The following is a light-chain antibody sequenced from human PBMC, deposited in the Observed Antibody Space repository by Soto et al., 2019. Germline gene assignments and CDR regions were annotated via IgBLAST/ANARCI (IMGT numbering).Light chain of an antibody. J-gene: IGKJ4*01. Sequence: EIVLTQSPGTLSLSPGERATLSCRASQTFSSTYMAWLQQKPGQAPRLLIYGTSSRATGIPDMFSGSGSGTDFTLTISSLEPEDFAVYYCHQYGSSPANTFGGGTKVEIK. CDR3: HQYGSSPANT. CDR1: QTFSSTY. CDR2: GTS. V-gene: IGKV3-20*01.